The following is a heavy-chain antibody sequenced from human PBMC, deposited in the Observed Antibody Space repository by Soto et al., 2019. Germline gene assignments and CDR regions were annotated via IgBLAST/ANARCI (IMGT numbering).Heavy chain of an antibody. J-gene: IGHJ4*02. CDR1: GYTFTSYD. CDR2: MNPNSGNT. V-gene: IGHV1-8*01. Sequence: QVQLVQSGAEVKKPGASVKVSCKASGYTFTSYDINWVRQATGQGLEWMGWMNPNSGNTGYAQKFQGRVTMTRNTSISTAYMEMSSLRSEDTAVYYCARSVEWLASFDYWGQGTLVTVSS. CDR3: ARSVEWLASFDY. D-gene: IGHD6-19*01.